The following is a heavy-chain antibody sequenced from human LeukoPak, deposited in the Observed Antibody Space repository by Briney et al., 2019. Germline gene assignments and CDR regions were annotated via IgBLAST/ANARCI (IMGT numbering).Heavy chain of an antibody. D-gene: IGHD6-13*01. J-gene: IGHJ4*02. Sequence: ASVKVSCKASGDTFTSYYMHWVRQAPGQGLERMGIINPNGGSTSYAQKFQGRVAMTRDTSTNTVYMELSSLRSEDTAVFYCASGYSSTWWRFDYWGQGTLVTVSS. V-gene: IGHV1-46*01. CDR1: GDTFTSYY. CDR3: ASGYSSTWWRFDY. CDR2: INPNGGST.